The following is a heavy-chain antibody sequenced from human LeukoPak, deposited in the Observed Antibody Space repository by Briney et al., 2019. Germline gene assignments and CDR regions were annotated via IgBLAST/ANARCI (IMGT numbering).Heavy chain of an antibody. Sequence: SETLSLTCTVSGGSISSSSYYWGWIRQPPGKGLEWIGSIYYSGSTYYNPSLKSRVTISVDTSKNQFSLKLSSVTAADTAVYYCARDRSPFGYSSGWYWDYWGQGTLVTVSS. CDR3: ARDRSPFGYSSGWYWDY. V-gene: IGHV4-39*07. D-gene: IGHD6-19*01. J-gene: IGHJ4*02. CDR2: IYYSGST. CDR1: GGSISSSSYY.